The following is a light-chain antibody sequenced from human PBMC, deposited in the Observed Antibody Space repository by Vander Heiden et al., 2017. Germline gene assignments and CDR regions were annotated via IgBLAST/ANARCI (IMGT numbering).Light chain of an antibody. CDR1: ALPKKY. J-gene: IGLJ2*01. CDR3: QSADSTVV. CDR2: KDT. V-gene: IGLV3-25*03. Sequence: SYELTQPPSVSVSPVQTARIRCSGDALPKKYIYWYQQKAGQAPVLVIYKDTERPSGIPERFSGSSSGTTVTVTSSGAQAEDEADYYCQSADSTVVFGGGTKLTVL.